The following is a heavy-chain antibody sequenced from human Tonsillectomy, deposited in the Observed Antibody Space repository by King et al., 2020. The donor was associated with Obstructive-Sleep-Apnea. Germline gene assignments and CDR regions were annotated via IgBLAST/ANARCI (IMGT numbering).Heavy chain of an antibody. CDR1: GGPIGNYY. D-gene: IGHD3-10*01. CDR2: VYNSRSN. Sequence: VQLQESGPGLVKPSETLSLTCTVFGGPIGNYYWSWVRQPPGKGLEWIGFVYNSRSNIYNPSLMSRVTISGATSKNQFSLRLTSVTAADAAVYYCSKDASGTYYNWFDPWGQGIPVTVSS. J-gene: IGHJ5*02. V-gene: IGHV4-59*01. CDR3: SKDASGTYYNWFDP.